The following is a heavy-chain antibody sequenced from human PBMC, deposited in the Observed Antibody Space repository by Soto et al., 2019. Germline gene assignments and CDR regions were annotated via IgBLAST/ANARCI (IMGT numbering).Heavy chain of an antibody. J-gene: IGHJ4*02. CDR3: AREEYGEHYFDY. CDR2: ISYEGSKI. CDR1: GFTFGHYA. D-gene: IGHD4-17*01. V-gene: IGHV3-30*09. Sequence: GGSLRLSCAASGFTFGHYAMHWVRQAPGKGLEWVAVISYEGSKIYYADSVRDRFAISRDNSKNTLYLQMNSLRGDDTALYYCAREEYGEHYFDYWGPGTLVTVSS.